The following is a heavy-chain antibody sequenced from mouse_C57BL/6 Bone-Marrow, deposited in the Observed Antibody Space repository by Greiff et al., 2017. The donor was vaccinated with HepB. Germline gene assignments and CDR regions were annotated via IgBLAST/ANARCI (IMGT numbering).Heavy chain of an antibody. CDR1: GFNIKDDY. Sequence: EVQLQQSGAELVRPGASVKLSCTASGFNIKDDYMHWVKHRPEQGLEWIGWIDPENGDTEYASKFQGKATITADTSSNTAYLQLSSLTSEDTAVYYCTSTLMDYWGQGTSVTVSS. V-gene: IGHV14-4*01. CDR3: TSTLMDY. J-gene: IGHJ4*01. D-gene: IGHD2-1*01. CDR2: IDPENGDT.